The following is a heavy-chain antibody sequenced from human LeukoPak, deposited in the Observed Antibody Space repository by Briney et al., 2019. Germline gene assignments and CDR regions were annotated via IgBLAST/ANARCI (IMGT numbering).Heavy chain of an antibody. Sequence: GGSLRLSCAASEFSFSSYWMHWVRQAPGKGLVWVSRIDSGGSRTKYADSVKGRFTISRDNAENTLYLQLNSLRADDTAVYYCVRGRAAADGVFDYWGQGTLVTVSS. D-gene: IGHD6-13*01. CDR2: IDSGGSRT. J-gene: IGHJ4*02. V-gene: IGHV3-74*03. CDR1: EFSFSSYW. CDR3: VRGRAAADGVFDY.